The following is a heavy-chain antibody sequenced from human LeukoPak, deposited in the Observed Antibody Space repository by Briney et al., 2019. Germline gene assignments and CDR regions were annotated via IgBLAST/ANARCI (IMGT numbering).Heavy chain of an antibody. V-gene: IGHV4-39*07. D-gene: IGHD6-19*01. Sequence: PSETLSLTCTVSGGSISSSSYYWGWIRQPPGKGLEWIGSIYYSGSTYYNPSLKSRVTISVDTSKNQFSLKLSSVTAADTAVYYCASLGIAVAGWGQGTLVTVSS. CDR2: IYYSGST. CDR1: GGSISSSSYY. CDR3: ASLGIAVAG. J-gene: IGHJ4*02.